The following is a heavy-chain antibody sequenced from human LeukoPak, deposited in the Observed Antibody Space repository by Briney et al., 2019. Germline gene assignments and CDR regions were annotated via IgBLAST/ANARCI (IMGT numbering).Heavy chain of an antibody. J-gene: IGHJ6*02. CDR3: AKYSRAARNYYYYGMDV. Sequence: GGSLRLSCAASGFTFSSYGMHWVRQAPGKGLEWVAVISYDGSNKYYADSVKGRFTISRDNSKNTLYLQMNSLRAEDTAVYYCAKYSRAARNYYYYGMDVWGQGTTVTVSS. D-gene: IGHD6-13*01. V-gene: IGHV3-30*18. CDR1: GFTFSSYG. CDR2: ISYDGSNK.